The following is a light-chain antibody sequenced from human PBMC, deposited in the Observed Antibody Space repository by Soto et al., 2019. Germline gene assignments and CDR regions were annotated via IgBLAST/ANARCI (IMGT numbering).Light chain of an antibody. CDR2: DVS. CDR1: SSDVGGYNY. CDR3: SSYTSSSTLG. J-gene: IGLJ1*01. V-gene: IGLV2-14*01. Sequence: LTQPASVSGSPGQSITISCTGTSSDVGGYNYVSWYQQHPGKAPKLMIYDVSNRPSGVSNRFSGSKSGNTASLTISGLQAEDEADYYCSSYTSSSTLGFGTGTKVTVL.